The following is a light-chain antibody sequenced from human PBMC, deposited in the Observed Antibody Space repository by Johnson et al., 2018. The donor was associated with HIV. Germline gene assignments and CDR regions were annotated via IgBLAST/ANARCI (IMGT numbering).Light chain of an antibody. CDR2: DNY. Sequence: QSVLTQPPSVSAAPGQKVTISCSGSSSNIGSNYVSWYQHLPGTAPKLLIYDNYKRPSGIPDRFSASKSGTSATLGITGLQTGDEADYYCGAWESTLSGGLYGFGTGTKVTVL. CDR1: SSNIGSNY. J-gene: IGLJ1*01. V-gene: IGLV1-51*01. CDR3: GAWESTLSGGLYG.